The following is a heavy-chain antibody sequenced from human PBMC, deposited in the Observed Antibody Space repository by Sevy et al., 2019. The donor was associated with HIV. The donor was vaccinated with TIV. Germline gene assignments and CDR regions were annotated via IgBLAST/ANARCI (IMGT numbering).Heavy chain of an antibody. CDR2: LKSDVYGGTV. CDR3: TRWKAAQSIFDY. CDR1: GFTFGDYC. V-gene: IGHV3-49*04. D-gene: IGHD6-13*01. J-gene: IGHJ4*02. Sequence: GGSLRLSCTASGFTFGDYCMSRVRQAPGKGLEWVAFLKSDVYGGTVDHAASVRGRFVISRDDSKTIAYLQMNDLKTEDTGVYYCTRWKAAQSIFDYWGQGALVTFSS.